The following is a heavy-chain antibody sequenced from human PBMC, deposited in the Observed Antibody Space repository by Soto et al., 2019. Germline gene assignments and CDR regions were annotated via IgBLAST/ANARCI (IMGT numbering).Heavy chain of an antibody. CDR1: GGSVSSGSYY. CDR3: ARGGNRYYFDY. Sequence: PSETLSLTCTVSGGSVSSGSYYWSWIRQPPGKGLECIGYIYYSGSTNYNPSLKSRVTISVDTSKNQFSLKLSSVTAADTAVYYCARGGNRYYFDYWAQGTLVTVSS. CDR2: IYYSGST. J-gene: IGHJ4*02. V-gene: IGHV4-61*01. D-gene: IGHD2-21*02.